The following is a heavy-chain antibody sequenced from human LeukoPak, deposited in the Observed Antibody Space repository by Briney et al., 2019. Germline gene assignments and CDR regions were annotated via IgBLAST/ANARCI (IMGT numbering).Heavy chain of an antibody. CDR3: ARGLTHGLQQLVLVALAGNYGMDV. J-gene: IGHJ6*02. V-gene: IGHV3-23*01. CDR1: GFISSNYG. Sequence: GGSLRLSCVASGFISSNYGMSWVRQAPGKGLEWVSTISGSGSNIYYADSVKGRFTISRDNSKNTLYLEMDSLRAEDTAMYYCARGLTHGLQQLVLVALAGNYGMDVWGQGTTVTVSS. D-gene: IGHD6-13*01. CDR2: ISGSGSNI.